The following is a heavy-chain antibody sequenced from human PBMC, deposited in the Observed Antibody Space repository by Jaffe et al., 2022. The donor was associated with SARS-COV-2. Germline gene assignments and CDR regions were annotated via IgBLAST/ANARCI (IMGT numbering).Heavy chain of an antibody. CDR1: GFTFSTYS. CDR3: ARQRGNQDFDW. J-gene: IGHJ4*02. V-gene: IGHV3-48*02. Sequence: EMQLVESGGGLVQPGGSLRLSCAASGFTFSTYSMNWVRQTPGKGLEWLSYISSSSLAIYYADSVKGRFTISRDNARNSLYLQMNNLRDEDTAVYYCARQRGNQDFDWWGQGTLVTVSS. CDR2: ISSSSLAI.